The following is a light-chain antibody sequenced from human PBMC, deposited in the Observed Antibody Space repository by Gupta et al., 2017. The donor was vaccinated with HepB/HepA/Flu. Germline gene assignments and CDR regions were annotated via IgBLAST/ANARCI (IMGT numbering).Light chain of an antibody. CDR2: GKN. CDR3: NSRDSSGNPPYV. V-gene: IGLV3-19*01. Sequence: SSELTQDPAVSVVLGQTVRITCQGDSLRSYYASWYQQKPGQAPVLVIYGKNNRPSGIPDRFSGSSSGNTASLTITGAQAEDEADYYCNSRDSSGNPPYVFGTGTKVTVL. J-gene: IGLJ1*01. CDR1: SLRSYY.